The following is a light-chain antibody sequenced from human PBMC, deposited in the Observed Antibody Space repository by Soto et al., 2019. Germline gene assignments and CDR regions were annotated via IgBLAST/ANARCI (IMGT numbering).Light chain of an antibody. CDR2: RAS. J-gene: IGKJ5*01. Sequence: EIVMAQSADTLSLSPGERATLSCRASQSVRTSLAWYQQKPGQAPRLLIFRASTRVTGVPARFTGRGSGTDFTLTISGLQSEDSAVYYCQQYDNWPPITFGQGTRLENK. CDR3: QQYDNWPPIT. CDR1: QSVRTS. V-gene: IGKV3-15*01.